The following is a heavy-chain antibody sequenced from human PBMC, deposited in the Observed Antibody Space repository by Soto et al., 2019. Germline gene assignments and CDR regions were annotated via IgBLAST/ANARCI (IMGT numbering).Heavy chain of an antibody. CDR3: ARDYPFSYCGGDCYPFDY. J-gene: IGHJ4*02. Sequence: ASVKVSCKASGYTFTSYAMHWVRQAPGQRLEWMGWINAGNGNTKYSQKFQGRVTITRDTSASTVYMELSSLRSEDTAVYYCARDYPFSYCGGDCYPFDYWGQGTLVTVSS. CDR2: INAGNGNT. V-gene: IGHV1-3*01. CDR1: GYTFTSYA. D-gene: IGHD2-21*02.